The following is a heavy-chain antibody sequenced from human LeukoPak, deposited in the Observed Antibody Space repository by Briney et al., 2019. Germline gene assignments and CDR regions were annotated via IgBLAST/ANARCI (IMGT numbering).Heavy chain of an antibody. CDR3: AKVDTDGYYGMDV. D-gene: IGHD5-18*01. V-gene: IGHV3-23*01. Sequence: GGSLGLSCAASGFTFSSYAMSWVRQAPGKGLEWVSAISGSGGSTYYADSVKGRFTISRDNSKNTLYLQMNSLRAEDTAVYYCAKVDTDGYYGMDVWGQGTTVTVSS. CDR2: ISGSGGST. CDR1: GFTFSSYA. J-gene: IGHJ6*02.